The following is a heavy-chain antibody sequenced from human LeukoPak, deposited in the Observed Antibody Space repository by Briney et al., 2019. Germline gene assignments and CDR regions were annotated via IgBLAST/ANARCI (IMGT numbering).Heavy chain of an antibody. J-gene: IGHJ4*02. CDR1: GYTFTSYG. V-gene: IGHV1-18*01. D-gene: IGHD3-10*01. CDR2: TSTYNGNT. CDR3: ARDIIVVSSYGSGEFDY. Sequence: ASVKVSCKASGYTFTSYGINWVRQAPGQGLEWMGWTSTYNGNTNCAQKLQGRVTMTTDASTSTAYMELRSLRSDDTAVYYCARDIIVVSSYGSGEFDYWGQGTLVTVSS.